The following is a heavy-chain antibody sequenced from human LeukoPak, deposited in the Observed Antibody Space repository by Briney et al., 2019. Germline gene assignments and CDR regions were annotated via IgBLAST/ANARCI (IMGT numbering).Heavy chain of an antibody. CDR2: IIPIFGIA. V-gene: IGHV1-69*04. Sequence: RASVKVSCKASGGTFSSYAISWVQQAPGQGLAWMGRIIPIFGIANYAQKFQGRVTITADKSTSTAYMELSSLRSEDTAVYYCARADIVVVPADSWFDPWGQGTLVTVSS. D-gene: IGHD2-2*01. J-gene: IGHJ5*02. CDR3: ARADIVVVPADSWFDP. CDR1: GGTFSSYA.